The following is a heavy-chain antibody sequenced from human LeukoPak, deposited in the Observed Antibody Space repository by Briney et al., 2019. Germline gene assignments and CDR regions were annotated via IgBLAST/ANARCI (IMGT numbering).Heavy chain of an antibody. D-gene: IGHD5-24*01. CDR3: ARGPADYNKLKPGDRDGYNYKSKRTPFDY. CDR1: GGSFSGYF. J-gene: IGHJ4*02. V-gene: IGHV4-34*01. Sequence: PSETLSLTCAVYGGSFSGYFWSWIRQPPGKGLEWIEEISRGGSTNYNPSLKSRVTISVDTSKNQFSLKLSSVTAADTAVYYCARGPADYNKLKPGDRDGYNYKSKRTPFDYWGQGTLVTVSS. CDR2: ISRGGST.